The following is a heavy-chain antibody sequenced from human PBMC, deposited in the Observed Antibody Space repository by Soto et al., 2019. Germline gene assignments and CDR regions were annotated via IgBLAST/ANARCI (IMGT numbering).Heavy chain of an antibody. CDR2: ISDSGGRT. Sequence: EVQLLESGGGLVQPGGSLRLSCAVSGFTFNNYAMNWVRQAPGKGLEWVSSISDSGGRTYYADSVKGRFTISRDNSKNTLYLQMNSLRAEDTAIYYCAKDALGDYFYYGMDVWGQGTPVTVSS. CDR3: AKDALGDYFYYGMDV. J-gene: IGHJ6*02. CDR1: GFTFNNYA. V-gene: IGHV3-23*01.